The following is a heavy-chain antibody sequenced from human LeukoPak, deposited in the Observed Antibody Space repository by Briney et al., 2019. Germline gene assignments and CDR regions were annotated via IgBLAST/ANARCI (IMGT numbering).Heavy chain of an antibody. Sequence: GGSLRLSCAASGFTFSSYAMSWVRQAPGKGLEWVSAISGSGGSTYYADSVKGRFTISRDNSKNTLYLQMNSLRGEDTAVYYCAKDDARGRYKHWGQGTLVTVSS. J-gene: IGHJ1*01. D-gene: IGHD3-16*01. CDR3: AKDDARGRYKH. V-gene: IGHV3-23*01. CDR1: GFTFSSYA. CDR2: ISGSGGST.